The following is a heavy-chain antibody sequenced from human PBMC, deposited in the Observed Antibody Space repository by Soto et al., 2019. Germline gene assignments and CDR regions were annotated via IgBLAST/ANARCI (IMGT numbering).Heavy chain of an antibody. CDR1: GGSISSYY. V-gene: IGHV4-59*01. CDR3: ASGYSPNWFDP. CDR2: IYYSGST. D-gene: IGHD5-18*01. Sequence: PSETLSLTCTVSGGSISSYYWSRIRQPPGKGLEWIGYIYYSGSTNYNPSLKSRVTISVDTSKNQFSLKLSSVTAADTAVYYCASGYSPNWFDPWGQGTLVTVSS. J-gene: IGHJ5*02.